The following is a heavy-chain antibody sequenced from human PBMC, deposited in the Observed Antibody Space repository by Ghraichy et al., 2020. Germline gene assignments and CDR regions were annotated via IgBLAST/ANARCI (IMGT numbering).Heavy chain of an antibody. V-gene: IGHV3-23*01. Sequence: LTCAASGFTFSTYAMSWVRQAPGKGLEWVSAITGSGGTTYYADSVKGRFTISRDNSKNTLYLQVHSLSAEDTAVYYCAKSLKVGATYSVSDYWGQGALLTVSS. CDR1: GFTFSTYA. D-gene: IGHD1-26*01. J-gene: IGHJ4*02. CDR3: AKSLKVGATYSVSDY. CDR2: ITGSGGTT.